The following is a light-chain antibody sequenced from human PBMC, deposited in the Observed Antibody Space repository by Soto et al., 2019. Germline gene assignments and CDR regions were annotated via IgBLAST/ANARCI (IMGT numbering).Light chain of an antibody. CDR3: QQRSSWPRLT. CDR1: QSVNIY. CDR2: NAF. V-gene: IGKV3-11*01. J-gene: IGKJ4*01. Sequence: EIVLTQSPATLSLSPGERATLSCRASQSVNIYLAWYQQKPGQAPRLLINNAFNRATGIPARFSGSGSGTDFTLTISSLEPEDFAVYYCQQRSSWPRLTFGGGTKVDI.